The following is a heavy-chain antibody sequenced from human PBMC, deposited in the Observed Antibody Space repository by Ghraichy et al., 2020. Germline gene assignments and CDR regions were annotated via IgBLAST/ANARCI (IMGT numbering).Heavy chain of an antibody. J-gene: IGHJ4*02. CDR1: GGSISSSSYY. V-gene: IGHV4-39*01. D-gene: IGHD2-15*01. CDR3: ARQPNDCSGGSCYSSPFDY. Sequence: SETLSLTCTVSGGSISSSSYYWGWIRQPPGKGLEWIGSIYYSGSTYYNPSLKSRVTISVDTSKNQFSLKLSSVTAADTAVYYCARQPNDCSGGSCYSSPFDYWGQGTLVTVSS. CDR2: IYYSGST.